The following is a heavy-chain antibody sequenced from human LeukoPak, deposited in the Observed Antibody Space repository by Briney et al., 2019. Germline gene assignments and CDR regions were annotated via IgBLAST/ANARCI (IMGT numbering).Heavy chain of an antibody. CDR1: GFILSTHG. CDR3: ARDLSFGSLDF. J-gene: IGHJ4*02. D-gene: IGHD1-26*01. Sequence: GGSLRLSCAASGFILSTHGMHWVRQAPGKGLEWVAGMWYDGSREDYADSVKGRFTISRNMSKNTLNLQMNSLRVEDTAMFYCARDLSFGSLDFRGQGTLVTVSS. CDR2: MWYDGSRE. V-gene: IGHV3-33*01.